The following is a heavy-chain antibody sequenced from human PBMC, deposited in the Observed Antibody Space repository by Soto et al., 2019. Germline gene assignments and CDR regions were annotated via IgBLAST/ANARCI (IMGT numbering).Heavy chain of an antibody. Sequence: GGSLRLSCAVSGFTFSAYWMHWVRQVPGKGLTWVSRISDDGSTATYADSVKGRFTISRDNAKNSLYLQMNSLRAEDTAVYYCARGRNPYPVYWGQGTLVTVSS. V-gene: IGHV3-74*01. CDR2: ISDDGSTA. J-gene: IGHJ4*02. CDR1: GFTFSAYW. CDR3: ARGRNPYPVY. D-gene: IGHD1-1*01.